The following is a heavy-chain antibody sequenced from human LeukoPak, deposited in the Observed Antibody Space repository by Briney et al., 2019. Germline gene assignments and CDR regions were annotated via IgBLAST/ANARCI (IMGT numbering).Heavy chain of an antibody. D-gene: IGHD4-17*01. J-gene: IGHJ4*02. Sequence: GRSLRLSCAASGFTFSNYAMHWVRQAPGKGLEWVAVISYDGSNKYYADSVKGRFTISRDNSKNTLYLQMNSLRAEDTAVYYCATEHTTVTVFDYWGQGTLVTVSS. CDR1: GFTFSNYA. CDR3: ATEHTTVTVFDY. CDR2: ISYDGSNK. V-gene: IGHV3-30-3*01.